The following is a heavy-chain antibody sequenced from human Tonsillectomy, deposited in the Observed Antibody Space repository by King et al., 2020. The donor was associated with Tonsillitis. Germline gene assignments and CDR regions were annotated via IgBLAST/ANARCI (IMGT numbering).Heavy chain of an antibody. V-gene: IGHV1-18*04. CDR1: GYTFTNYG. Sequence: QLVQSGAEVKKPGASVKVSCKASGYTFTNYGISWVRQAPGQGLEWMGWISAYNGNTHYAQKVQGRVTRTTDTSTSTTYMELRSLRSDDTAVYYGATTFYSGSGSYVYWGQGTLVTVSS. CDR3: ATTFYSGSGSYVY. J-gene: IGHJ4*02. D-gene: IGHD3-10*01. CDR2: ISAYNGNT.